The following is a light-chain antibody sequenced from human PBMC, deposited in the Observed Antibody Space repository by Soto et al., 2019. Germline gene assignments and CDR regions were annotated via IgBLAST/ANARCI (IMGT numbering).Light chain of an antibody. CDR2: NAS. CDR1: QSISSY. J-gene: IGKJ1*01. V-gene: IGKV1-39*01. Sequence: DMQMTQSPSSLSASIGDRISITCRAGQSISSYLNWYQQKPGKAPKLLLYNASSLQSGVPSRFSGSGSGTDFTLNISSLQHEDFATYYCQQGYSTLWTFGQGTKVGIK. CDR3: QQGYSTLWT.